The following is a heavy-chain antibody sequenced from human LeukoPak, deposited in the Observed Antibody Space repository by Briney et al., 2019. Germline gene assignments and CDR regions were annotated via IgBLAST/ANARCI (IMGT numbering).Heavy chain of an antibody. CDR2: IYYSGST. Sequence: SETLSLTCTVSGGSISSYYWSWIRQPPGKGLEWIGYIYYSGSTNYNPSLKSRVTISVDTSKNQFSLKLSSVTAADTAVYYCAKRNTVEYYYYYYMDVWGKGTTVTVSS. V-gene: IGHV4-59*01. CDR1: GGSISSYY. J-gene: IGHJ6*03. D-gene: IGHD4-11*01. CDR3: AKRNTVEYYYYYYMDV.